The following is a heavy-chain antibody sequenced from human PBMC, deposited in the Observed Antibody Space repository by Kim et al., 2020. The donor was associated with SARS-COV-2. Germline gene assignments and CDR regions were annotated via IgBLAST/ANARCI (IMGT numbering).Heavy chain of an antibody. CDR2: ISSNGGST. Sequence: GGSLRLSCSASGFTFSSSAMHWVRQAPGKGLEYVSAISSNGGSTYYEDSVKGRFTISRDNSKNTLYLKMSSMSADDTAVYYCVKYVRDVVVPAADYDYYGMDFWGQGTTVTVSS. V-gene: IGHV3-64D*06. J-gene: IGHJ6*02. CDR1: GFTFSSSA. CDR3: VKYVRDVVVPAADYDYYGMDF. D-gene: IGHD2-2*01.